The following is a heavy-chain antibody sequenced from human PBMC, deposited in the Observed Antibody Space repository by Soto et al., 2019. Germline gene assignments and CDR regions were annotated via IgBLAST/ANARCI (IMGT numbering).Heavy chain of an antibody. V-gene: IGHV5-10-1*01. CDR2: IXPXXXXX. CDR1: GYSFTSYW. J-gene: IGHJ6*02. Sequence: GESLKIYCKGSGYSFTSYWISWVRQMPGKGLEWMGRIXPXXXXXNXXPSFQGHVTISADKSISTAYLQWSSLKASDTAMYYCARLEDPYGMDVWGQGTTVTVSS. CDR3: ARLEDPYGMDV.